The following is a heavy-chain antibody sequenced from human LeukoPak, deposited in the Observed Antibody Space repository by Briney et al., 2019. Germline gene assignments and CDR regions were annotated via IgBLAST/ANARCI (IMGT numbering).Heavy chain of an antibody. CDR2: IYSGGST. CDR3: AREGGAGGTIDY. J-gene: IGHJ4*02. CDR1: GFSFSNYG. Sequence: PGGSLRLSCAASGFSFSNYGMSWVRQAPGKGLEWVSVIYSGGSTYYADSVKGRFTISRDNSKNTLYLQMNSLRAEDTAVYYCAREGGAGGTIDYWGQGTLVTVSS. V-gene: IGHV3-53*01. D-gene: IGHD2-8*01.